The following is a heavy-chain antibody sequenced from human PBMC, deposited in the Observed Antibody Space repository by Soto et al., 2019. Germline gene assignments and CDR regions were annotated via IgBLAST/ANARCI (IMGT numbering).Heavy chain of an antibody. CDR2: INAFNGNT. CDR3: ARDACSGTRCHIQENYYALDX. CDR1: GYTFTNYA. Sequence: ASVKVSCKASGYTFTNYAMHWVRQAPGQRLKWMGFINAFNGNTKYSQKFQGRVTITRETSASTDYMELRRLRSEDTAVCYCARDACSGTRCHIQENYYALDXWGQGTLVTVSX. D-gene: IGHD2-2*01. J-gene: IGHJ4*03. V-gene: IGHV1-3*01.